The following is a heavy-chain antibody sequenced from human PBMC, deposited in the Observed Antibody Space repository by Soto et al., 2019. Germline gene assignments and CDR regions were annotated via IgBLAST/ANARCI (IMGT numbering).Heavy chain of an antibody. Sequence: EVQLLASGGALVQPGGSLRLSCSVSGFTFSNYAMTWVRQAPGKGMEWVSSISVRGGGTHYADSMKGRFTISRDNSKNTLQLEITRLRAGDTAGYYCTTGSQYDILTAHHAFDSWGQGTLVTVSS. D-gene: IGHD3-9*01. CDR3: TTGSQYDILTAHHAFDS. CDR1: GFTFSNYA. CDR2: ISVRGGGT. V-gene: IGHV3-23*01. J-gene: IGHJ4*02.